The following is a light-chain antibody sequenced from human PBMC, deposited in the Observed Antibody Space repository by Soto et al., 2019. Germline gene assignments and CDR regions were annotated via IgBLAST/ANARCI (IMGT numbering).Light chain of an antibody. CDR1: QRVSSN. V-gene: IGKV3-15*01. J-gene: IGKJ4*01. CDR3: QQYNNWPLT. CDR2: GAS. Sequence: EIVMTQSPATLSVSPGERATLSCRASQRVSSNLAWYQQKPGQAPRLLIYGASTRATGIPARFSGSGSGTEVTLTISSLQSEDFAVYYCQQYNNWPLTFGGGTKLEIK.